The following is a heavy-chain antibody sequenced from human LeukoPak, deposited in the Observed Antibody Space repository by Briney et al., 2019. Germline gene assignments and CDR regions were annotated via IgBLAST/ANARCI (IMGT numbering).Heavy chain of an antibody. CDR1: GFTFNSYS. J-gene: IGHJ4*02. CDR2: IWYDGSNK. CDR3: ARGSRAFDY. Sequence: GGSLRLSCAASGFTFNSYSMSWVRQAPGKGLEWVAVIWYDGSNKYYADSVKGRFTISRDNSKNTLYLQMNSLRAEDTAVYYCARGSRAFDYWGQGTLVTVSS. D-gene: IGHD1-26*01. V-gene: IGHV3-33*08.